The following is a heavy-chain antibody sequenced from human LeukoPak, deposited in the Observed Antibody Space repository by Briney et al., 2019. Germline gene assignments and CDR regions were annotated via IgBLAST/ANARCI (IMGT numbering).Heavy chain of an antibody. J-gene: IGHJ5*02. CDR2: INPNSGGT. CDR1: GYTFTGYY. Sequence: ASVKVSCKASGYTFTGYYMHWVRQAPGQGLEWMGWINPNSGGTNYAQKFQGRVTMTRDTSISTAYMELSRLRSDDTAVYYRARAPPPVRGHWFDPWGQGTLVTVSS. D-gene: IGHD3-10*01. V-gene: IGHV1-2*02. CDR3: ARAPPPVRGHWFDP.